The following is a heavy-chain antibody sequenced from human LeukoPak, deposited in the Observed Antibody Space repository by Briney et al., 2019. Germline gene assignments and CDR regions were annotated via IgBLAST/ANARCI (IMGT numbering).Heavy chain of an antibody. Sequence: ASVKVSCKASGYTFTSYYMHWVRQAPGQGLEWMGIINPSGGSTSYAQKFQGRVTITRDTSASTAYMELSSLRSEDTAVYYCARSLGLYYFDYWGQGTLVTVSS. CDR2: INPSGGST. CDR1: GYTFTSYY. V-gene: IGHV1-46*01. CDR3: ARSLGLYYFDY. J-gene: IGHJ4*02.